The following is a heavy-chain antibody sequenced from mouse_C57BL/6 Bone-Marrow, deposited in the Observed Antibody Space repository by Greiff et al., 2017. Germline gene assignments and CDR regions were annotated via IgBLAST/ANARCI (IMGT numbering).Heavy chain of an antibody. D-gene: IGHD1-1*01. J-gene: IGHJ4*01. CDR1: GYTFTSFG. CDR3: ARRENYYGNRSMDY. Sequence: QVQLQQSGAELARPGASVKLSCKASGYTFTSFGISWVKQRTGQGLEWIGEIYPRSGNTYYNEKFKGTATLTADKCSSTAYMALRSRTSEDSAVYCCARRENYYGNRSMDYWGQGTSVTVSS. V-gene: IGHV1-81*01. CDR2: IYPRSGNT.